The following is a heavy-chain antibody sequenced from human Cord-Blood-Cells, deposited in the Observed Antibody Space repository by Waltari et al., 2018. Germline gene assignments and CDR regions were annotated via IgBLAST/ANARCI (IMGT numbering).Heavy chain of an antibody. Sequence: QLQLQESGPGLVKPSETLSLTCTVSGGSISSSSYYWALIRQPPGTGLEWIGSIYYSGSTYYNPSLKSRVTISVDTSKNQFSLKLSSVTAADTAVYYCARRTPYYDFWSGYYDAFDIWGQGTMVTVSS. CDR3: ARRTPYYDFWSGYYDAFDI. V-gene: IGHV4-39*01. J-gene: IGHJ3*02. CDR1: GGSISSSSYY. D-gene: IGHD3-3*01. CDR2: IYYSGST.